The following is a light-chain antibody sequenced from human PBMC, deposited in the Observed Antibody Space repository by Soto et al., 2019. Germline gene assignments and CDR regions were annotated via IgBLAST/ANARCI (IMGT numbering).Light chain of an antibody. V-gene: IGLV2-8*01. CDR3: TSYTSSFTHL. CDR1: GSDIGAYNF. J-gene: IGLJ1*01. CDR2: GVT. Sequence: QSALAQPPSASGSPGQSVTISCTGSGSDIGAYNFVSWYQQHPGKAPKLMIFGVTERPSGVPDRFSGSKSGNTASLTISGLQTEDEADYYCTSYTSSFTHLFGTGTKLTVL.